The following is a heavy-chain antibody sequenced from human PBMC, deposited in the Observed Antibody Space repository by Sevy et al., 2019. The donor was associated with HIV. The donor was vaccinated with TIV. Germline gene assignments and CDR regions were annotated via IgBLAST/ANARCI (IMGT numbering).Heavy chain of an antibody. V-gene: IGHV3-30*02. CDR3: AKGHDCWSGLIGYYYYGMDV. CDR2: IRYDGSNK. J-gene: IGHJ6*02. CDR1: GFTFSSYG. D-gene: IGHD3-3*01. Sequence: GGSLRLSCAASGFTFSSYGMHWVRQAPGKGLEWVAFIRYDGSNKYYADSVKGRFTISRDNSKNTLYLQMNSLRAEDTAEYYCAKGHDCWSGLIGYYYYGMDVWGQGTTVTVSS.